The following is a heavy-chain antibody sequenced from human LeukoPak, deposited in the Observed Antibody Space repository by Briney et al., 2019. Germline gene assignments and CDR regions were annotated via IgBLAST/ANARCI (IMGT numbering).Heavy chain of an antibody. CDR1: GDSISGYYSGYY. D-gene: IGHD2-21*02. CDR3: AREVLAYCGGDCYADDAFDI. V-gene: IGHV4-61*08. J-gene: IGHJ3*02. Sequence: RPSETLSLTCIVSGDSISGYYSGYYWSWIRQPPGVGLEWIGYIYYSGSTNYNPSLKSRVTISVDTSKNQFSLKLSSVTAADTAVYYCAREVLAYCGGDCYADDAFDIWGQGTMVTVSS. CDR2: IYYSGST.